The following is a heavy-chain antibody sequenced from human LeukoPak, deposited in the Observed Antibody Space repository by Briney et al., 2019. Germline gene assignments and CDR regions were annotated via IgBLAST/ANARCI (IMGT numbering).Heavy chain of an antibody. CDR1: GFTFSSFG. Sequence: GGSLRLSCAASGFTFSSFGMNWVRQAPGKGLEWVSYISSSSSTIYYADPVKGRFTISRDNAKNSLFLQMNSLRVEDTAVYYCARHVVAVGFDYWGQGTLVTVSS. CDR2: ISSSSSTI. V-gene: IGHV3-48*01. CDR3: ARHVVAVGFDY. J-gene: IGHJ4*02. D-gene: IGHD3-22*01.